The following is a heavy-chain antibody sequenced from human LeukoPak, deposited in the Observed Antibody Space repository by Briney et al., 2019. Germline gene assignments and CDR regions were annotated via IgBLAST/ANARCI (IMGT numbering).Heavy chain of an antibody. CDR1: GGSISSGSYY. CDR2: IYTSGST. V-gene: IGHV4-61*02. J-gene: IGHJ4*02. D-gene: IGHD7-27*01. CDR3: ARDFDGWGPRFDY. Sequence: SQTLSLTCTVSGGSISSGSYYWSWIRQPAGKGLEWIGRIYTSGSTNYNPSLKSRVTISVDTSKNQFSLKLSSVTAADTAVYYCARDFDGWGPRFDYWGQGTLVTVSS.